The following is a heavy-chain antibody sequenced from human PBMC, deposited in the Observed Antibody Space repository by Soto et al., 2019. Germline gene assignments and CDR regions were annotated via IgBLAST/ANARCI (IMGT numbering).Heavy chain of an antibody. Sequence: QVPLVQSGAEVKKPGSSVKVSCKASGGTFSSYTISWVRQAPGQGLEWMGRIIPILGIANYAQKFQGRVTITADKSTSTAYMELSSLRSEDTAVYYCARGIYGSGSYYNPWGQGTLVTVSS. J-gene: IGHJ4*02. CDR1: GGTFSSYT. V-gene: IGHV1-69*02. CDR2: IIPILGIA. CDR3: ARGIYGSGSYYNP. D-gene: IGHD3-10*01.